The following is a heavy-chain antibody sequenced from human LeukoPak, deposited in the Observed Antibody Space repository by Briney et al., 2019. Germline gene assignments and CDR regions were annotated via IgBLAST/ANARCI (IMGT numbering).Heavy chain of an antibody. J-gene: IGHJ4*02. CDR2: IYYSGST. Sequence: PPETLSLTCTVSGGSISSSSSCWGWIRQPPGNWLEWIGSIYYSGSTYYNPSLKSRVTISVDTSKNQFSLQLSSVTAADTAFYYCAREDGGDYAYMLDYWGQGTLVTVSS. CDR3: AREDGGDYAYMLDY. D-gene: IGHD4-17*01. V-gene: IGHV4-39*02. CDR1: GGSISSSSSC.